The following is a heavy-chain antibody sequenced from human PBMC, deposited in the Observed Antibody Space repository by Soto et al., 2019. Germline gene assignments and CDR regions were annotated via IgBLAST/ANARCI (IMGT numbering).Heavy chain of an antibody. CDR3: ARSVEGHFDY. CDR2: ITSDTNTI. Sequence: EVPLVESGGGLVQPGGSLRLSCAASGFSFSIYSMNWVRQAPGKGLEWSSYITSDTNTIKYADSVKGRFTISRDNAKNSLYLQMNSLRDEDTAVYYCARSVEGHFDYWGQGTVVTVSS. J-gene: IGHJ4*02. D-gene: IGHD6-19*01. CDR1: GFSFSIYS. V-gene: IGHV3-48*02.